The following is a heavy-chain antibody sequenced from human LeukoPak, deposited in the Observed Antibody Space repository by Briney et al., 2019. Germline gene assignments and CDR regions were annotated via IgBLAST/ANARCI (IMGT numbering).Heavy chain of an antibody. Sequence: SETLSLTCTVSGGSISSYYWSWIRQPPAKGLEWIGYIYYSGSTNYNPSLKSRVTISVDTSKNQFSLKLSSVTAADTAVYYCARGPPPITLYYYYGMDVWGQGTTVTVSS. D-gene: IGHD1-14*01. CDR3: ARGPPPITLYYYYGMDV. J-gene: IGHJ6*02. V-gene: IGHV4-59*01. CDR1: GGSISSYY. CDR2: IYYSGST.